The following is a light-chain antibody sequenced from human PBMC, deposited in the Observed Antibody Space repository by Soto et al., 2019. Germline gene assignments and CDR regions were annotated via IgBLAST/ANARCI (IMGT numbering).Light chain of an antibody. J-gene: IGKJ1*01. V-gene: IGKV1-12*01. CDR3: QLAHSFPWT. Sequence: DIQMTHSPSSVSASIGDRVTISCRASQSIDSWVAWYQQKPGKAPKLLIFGASNLQSGVPSRFSGSGFGKDFTLTISGLQPEDFATYYRQLAHSFPWTFGHGTKVEIX. CDR1: QSIDSW. CDR2: GAS.